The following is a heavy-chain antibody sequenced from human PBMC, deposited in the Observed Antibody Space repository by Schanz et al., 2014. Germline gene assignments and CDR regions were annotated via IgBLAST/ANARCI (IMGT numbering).Heavy chain of an antibody. J-gene: IGHJ4*02. D-gene: IGHD3-22*01. Sequence: QVQLVESGGSVVQPGRSLRLSCAGSGFSFSDYGLHWVRHAPGRGLEWVAVISYHGSEKYYADSVKGRFTISRDNSKNTLYLQMNSLRTEDTAVYFCAKSYDTSGYSGFDYWGQGTLVTVSS. V-gene: IGHV3-30*18. CDR2: ISYHGSEK. CDR1: GFSFSDYG. CDR3: AKSYDTSGYSGFDY.